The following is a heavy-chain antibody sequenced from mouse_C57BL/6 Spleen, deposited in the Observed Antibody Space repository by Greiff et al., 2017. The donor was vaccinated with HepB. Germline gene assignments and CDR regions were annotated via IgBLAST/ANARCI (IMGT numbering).Heavy chain of an antibody. V-gene: IGHV1-18*01. D-gene: IGHD1-1*01. J-gene: IGHJ2*01. CDR3: ARGILLGDY. CDR1: GYTFTDYN. Sequence: EVKLVESGPELVKPGASVKIPCKASGYTFTDYNMDWVKQSHGKSLEWIGDINPNNGGTIYNQKFKGKATLTVDKSSSTAYMELRSLTSEDTAVYYCARGILLGDYWGQGTTLTVSS. CDR2: INPNNGGT.